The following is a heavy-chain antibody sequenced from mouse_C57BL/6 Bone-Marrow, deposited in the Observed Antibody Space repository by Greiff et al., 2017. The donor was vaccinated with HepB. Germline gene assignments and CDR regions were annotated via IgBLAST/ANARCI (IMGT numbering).Heavy chain of an antibody. CDR1: GYTFTDYY. Sequence: EVQLQQSGPELVKPGASVKISCKASGYTFTDYYMNWVKQSHGKSLEWIGDINPNNGGTSYNQKFKGKATLTVDKSSSTAYMELRSLTSEDSAVYYCAREGYDGPRNAIDYWGQGTSVTVSS. CDR3: AREGYDGPRNAIDY. J-gene: IGHJ4*01. V-gene: IGHV1-26*01. CDR2: INPNNGGT. D-gene: IGHD2-3*01.